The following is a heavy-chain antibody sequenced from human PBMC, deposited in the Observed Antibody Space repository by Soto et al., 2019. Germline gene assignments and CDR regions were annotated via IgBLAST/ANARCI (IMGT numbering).Heavy chain of an antibody. CDR2: INAGNGNT. D-gene: IGHD5-18*01. CDR3: ARGLNGYLHYFDY. J-gene: IGHJ4*02. V-gene: IGHV1-3*01. CDR1: GYTFTSYA. Sequence: SVKVSCKASGYTFTSYAMHWVRQAPGQRLEWMGWINAGNGNTKYSQKFQGRVTITRDTSASTAYMELSSLRSEDTAVYYCARGLNGYLHYFDYWGQGTPVTVS.